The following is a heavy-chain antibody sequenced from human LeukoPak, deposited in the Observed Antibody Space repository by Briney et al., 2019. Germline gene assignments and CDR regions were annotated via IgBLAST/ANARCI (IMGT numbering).Heavy chain of an antibody. CDR1: GVSISSNNW. Sequence: PSETLSLTCAVSGVSISSNNWWSWVRQSPGKGLEWIAEIFHIGNTNDNPSLKSRVTISIDKSKNQFSLKLSSVTAADTAVYYCARGRKYTSGYRVTELGSGYSDYWGQGTLVTVSS. D-gene: IGHD5-18*01. CDR2: IFHIGNT. V-gene: IGHV4-4*02. CDR3: ARGRKYTSGYRVTELGSGYSDY. J-gene: IGHJ4*02.